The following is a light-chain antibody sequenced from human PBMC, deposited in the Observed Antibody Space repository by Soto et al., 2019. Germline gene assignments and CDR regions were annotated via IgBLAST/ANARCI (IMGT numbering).Light chain of an antibody. Sequence: EIVLTQSPGTLSLSPGEGATLSCRASQGVSSSYLAWYQHKPGQAPRLLIYGASSRASGIADRFSGSGSGTDFTLTINRLEPEDFAVYYCQQYGASVTFGPGTKVDLK. J-gene: IGKJ3*01. CDR1: QGVSSSY. CDR3: QQYGASVT. V-gene: IGKV3-20*01. CDR2: GAS.